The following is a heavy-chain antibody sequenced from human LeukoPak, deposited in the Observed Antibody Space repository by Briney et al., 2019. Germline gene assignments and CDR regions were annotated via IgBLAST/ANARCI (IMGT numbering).Heavy chain of an antibody. CDR3: AKFSEVTTAEYLQH. CDR1: GSTFSSYA. J-gene: IGHJ1*01. CDR2: ISGSGGST. V-gene: IGHV3-23*01. Sequence: EAGGSLRLSCAASGSTFSSYAMSWVRQAPGKGLEWVSAISGSGGSTYYADSVKGRFTISRDNSKNTLYLQMNSLRAEDTAVYYCAKFSEVTTAEYLQHWGQGTLVAVSS. D-gene: IGHD2-21*02.